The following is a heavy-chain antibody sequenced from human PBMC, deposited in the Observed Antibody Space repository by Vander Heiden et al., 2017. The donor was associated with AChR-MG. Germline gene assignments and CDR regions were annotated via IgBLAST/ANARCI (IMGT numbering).Heavy chain of an antibody. J-gene: IGHJ4*02. Sequence: QVQLAQSGAEAKKPGSSVKVSCKASGGTFSSHAISWVRQAPGQGVEWMGGIIPIFGTANYAQKFQGRVTITADESTSTAYMELSSLRSEDTAVYYCAREAFLSSSWHSYFDYWGQGTLVTVSS. V-gene: IGHV1-69*01. CDR3: AREAFLSSSWHSYFDY. D-gene: IGHD6-13*01. CDR2: IIPIFGTA. CDR1: GGTFSSHA.